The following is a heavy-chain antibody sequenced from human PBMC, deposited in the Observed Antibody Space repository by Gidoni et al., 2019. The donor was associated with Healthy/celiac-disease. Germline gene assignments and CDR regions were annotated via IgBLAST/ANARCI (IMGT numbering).Heavy chain of an antibody. CDR3: TRPGGDYGDPNFDY. D-gene: IGHD4-17*01. J-gene: IGHJ4*02. CDR2: IRSKANSYAT. V-gene: IGHV3-73*01. Sequence: EVQLVESGGGLVQPGGSLKLSCAASGFTFSGSAMHWVRQASGKGLEWVGRIRSKANSYATAYAASVKGRFTISRDDSKNTAYLQMNSLKTEDTAVYYCTRPGGDYGDPNFDYWGQGTLVTVSS. CDR1: GFTFSGSA.